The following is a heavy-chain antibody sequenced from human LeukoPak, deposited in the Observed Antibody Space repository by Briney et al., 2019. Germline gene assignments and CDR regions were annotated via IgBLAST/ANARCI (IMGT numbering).Heavy chain of an antibody. V-gene: IGHV4-4*02. J-gene: IGHJ4*02. CDR2: IYHSGST. CDR3: ARTSYDSGSDY. D-gene: IGHD3-10*01. CDR1: GGSISSSNW. Sequence: SETLSLTCAVSGGSISSSNWWSWVRQPPGKGLEWIGEIYHSGSTNYNPSLMSRVTISVDRSKDQFSLKLSSVTAADTAVYYCARTSYDSGSDYWGQGTLVTVSS.